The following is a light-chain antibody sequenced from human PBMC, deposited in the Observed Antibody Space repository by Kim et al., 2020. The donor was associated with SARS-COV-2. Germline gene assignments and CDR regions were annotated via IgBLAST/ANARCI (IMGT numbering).Light chain of an antibody. V-gene: IGKV3-15*01. CDR2: GAS. CDR1: QSVSSN. CDR3: QQYNNWPPWT. Sequence: SPGRRSTPPCRTSQSVSSNLAWYQQKPGQAPRLLIYGASTRATGIPARFSGSGSGTEFTLTISSLQSEDFAVYYCQQYNNWPPWTFGQGTKVDIK. J-gene: IGKJ1*01.